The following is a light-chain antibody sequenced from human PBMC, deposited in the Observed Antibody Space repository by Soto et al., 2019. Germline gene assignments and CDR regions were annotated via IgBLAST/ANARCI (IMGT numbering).Light chain of an antibody. CDR3: QQYGSSPRT. V-gene: IGKV3-20*01. CDR2: GAS. CDR1: QSVSSSY. Sequence: EIVLTQSPGTLSLSPGERATLSCRASQSVSSSYLAWYQQKPGQAPRLLIYGASSRATGIPDRFSGSGSGTDVTLTISRLGPEDFAVYYCQQYGSSPRTFGQGTKLEIK. J-gene: IGKJ2*01.